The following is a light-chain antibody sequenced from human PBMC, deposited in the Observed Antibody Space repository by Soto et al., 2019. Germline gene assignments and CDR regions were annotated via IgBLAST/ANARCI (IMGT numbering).Light chain of an antibody. Sequence: EIVLTQSPGTLSSSPGERATLSCRASQSVSSSYLAWYQQKPGQAPRLLIHGASSRATGIPDRFSGSGSGTDFTLTISRLEPEDFAVYYCQQYGSSFGGGTKVEIK. CDR2: GAS. V-gene: IGKV3-20*01. CDR3: QQYGSS. J-gene: IGKJ4*01. CDR1: QSVSSSY.